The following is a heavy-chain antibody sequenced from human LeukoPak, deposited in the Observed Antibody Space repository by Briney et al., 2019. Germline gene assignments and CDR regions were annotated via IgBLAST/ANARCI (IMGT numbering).Heavy chain of an antibody. Sequence: PSETLSLTCTVSGGSISSYYWSWIRQPPGKGLEWIGYIYYSGSTNYNPSLKSRVTISVDTSKNQFSLKLSSVTAADTAVYYCARHFYYDRGYFDYWGQGTLVTVSS. D-gene: IGHD3-22*01. J-gene: IGHJ4*02. CDR3: ARHFYYDRGYFDY. CDR1: GGSISSYY. V-gene: IGHV4-59*08. CDR2: IYYSGST.